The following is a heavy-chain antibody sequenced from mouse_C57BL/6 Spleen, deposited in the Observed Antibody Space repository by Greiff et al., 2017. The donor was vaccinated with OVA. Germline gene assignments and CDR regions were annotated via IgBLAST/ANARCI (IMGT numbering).Heavy chain of an antibody. CDR3: ARPLTTVVPYAMDY. J-gene: IGHJ4*01. D-gene: IGHD1-1*01. Sequence: EVQLQESGGGLVKPGGSLKLSCAASGFTFSDYGMHWVRQAPEKGLEWVAYISSGSSTIYYADTVKGRFTISRDNAKNTLFLQMTSLRSEDTAMYYCARPLTTVVPYAMDYWGQGTSVTVSS. CDR2: ISSGSSTI. CDR1: GFTFSDYG. V-gene: IGHV5-17*01.